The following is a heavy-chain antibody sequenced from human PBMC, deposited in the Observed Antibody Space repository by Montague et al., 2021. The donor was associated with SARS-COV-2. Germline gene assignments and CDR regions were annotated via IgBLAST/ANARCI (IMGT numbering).Heavy chain of an antibody. CDR2: YTYSGTS. V-gene: IGHV4-39*01. CDR3: ARPLVRGVPKAFDI. J-gene: IGHJ3*02. D-gene: IGHD3-10*01. Sequence: SETLSLTCTVSGGSISRSYYCGWLSHQPPKKLQWGSNYTYSGTSXMNLTLESRVTTSVDASQNKFSLHLTSVTAADTAVYYCARPLVRGVPKAFDIWGQG. CDR1: GGSISRSYYC.